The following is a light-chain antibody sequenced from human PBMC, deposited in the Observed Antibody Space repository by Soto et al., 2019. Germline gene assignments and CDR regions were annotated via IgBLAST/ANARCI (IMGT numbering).Light chain of an antibody. CDR1: QSVSSY. V-gene: IGKV3-11*01. J-gene: IGKJ5*01. CDR3: QQRSNWPPST. Sequence: ENVLTQSPATLSLSPGERATLXXRDSQSVSSYLAWYQQKPGQAPRLVXYDASNRATGIPARFSGSGSGTDFTLTISSLEPEDFAVYYCQQRSNWPPSTFGQGTRLEIK. CDR2: DAS.